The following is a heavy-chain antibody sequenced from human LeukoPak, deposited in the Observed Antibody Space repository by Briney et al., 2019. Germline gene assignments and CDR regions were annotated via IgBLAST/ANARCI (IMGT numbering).Heavy chain of an antibody. D-gene: IGHD6-6*01. CDR2: ISAYNGNT. CDR1: GYTFTIYG. Sequence: ASVTVSCKASGYTFTIYGISWGRQAPGQGLEWMGWISAYNGNTNYAQKLQGRVTMTTDTSTSTAYMELRSLRSDDTAVYYCASLSYSSSSLGSYYFDYWGQGTLVTVSS. J-gene: IGHJ4*02. CDR3: ASLSYSSSSLGSYYFDY. V-gene: IGHV1-18*01.